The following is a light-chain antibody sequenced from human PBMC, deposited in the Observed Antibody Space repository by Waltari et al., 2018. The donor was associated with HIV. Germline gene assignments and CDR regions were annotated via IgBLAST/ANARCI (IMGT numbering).Light chain of an antibody. V-gene: IGKV4-1*01. CDR2: RAS. Sequence: DIVMTQSPDSLAVSLGERATINCKSSQNVLYNSNNKNYLAWYQQKPGQPPKLLIYRASTRESGVPDRFSGSGSGTDFTLTISSLQAEDVAVYYCQQYYNIPYTFGQGTKLEIK. CDR1: QNVLYNSNNKNY. CDR3: QQYYNIPYT. J-gene: IGKJ2*01.